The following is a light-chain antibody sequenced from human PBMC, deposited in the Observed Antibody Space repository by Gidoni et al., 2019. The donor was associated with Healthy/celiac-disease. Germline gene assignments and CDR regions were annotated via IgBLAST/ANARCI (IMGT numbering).Light chain of an antibody. CDR1: SSDVGGYNY. J-gene: IGLJ3*02. V-gene: IGLV2-14*01. Sequence: QSALTQPASVSGSPGQAITISCTGTSSDVGGYNYVSWYQQHPGKAPKLMIYEVSNRPSGVSNRFSGSKSGNTSSLTISGLQAEDAAYYYCSSYTSSSTKVFGGGTKLTVL. CDR2: EVS. CDR3: SSYTSSSTKV.